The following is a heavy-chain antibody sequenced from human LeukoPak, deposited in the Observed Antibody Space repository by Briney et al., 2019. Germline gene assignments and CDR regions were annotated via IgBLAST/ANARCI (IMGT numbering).Heavy chain of an antibody. J-gene: IGHJ4*02. CDR2: MNPNSGNT. D-gene: IGHD3-16*02. CDR1: GYTFTSYD. V-gene: IGHV1-8*01. CDR3: VKVDRQGGVPRFDY. Sequence: GASVKVSCKASGYTFTSYDINWVRQATGQGLEWMGWMNPNSGNTGYAQKFQGRVTMTRNTSISTAYMELSSLRAEDTAVYYCVKVDRQGGVPRFDYWGQGTLVTVSS.